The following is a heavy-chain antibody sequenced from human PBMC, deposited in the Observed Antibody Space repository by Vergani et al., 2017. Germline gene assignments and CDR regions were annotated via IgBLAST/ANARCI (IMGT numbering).Heavy chain of an antibody. CDR1: GGSISSGGYY. CDR2: IYYSGST. D-gene: IGHD3-10*01. V-gene: IGHV4-31*03. CDR3: ARAPMVRGVIRFDP. J-gene: IGHJ5*02. Sequence: QVQLQESGPGLVKPSQTLSLTCTFSGGSISSGGYYWSWIRQHPGKGLEWIGYIYYSGSTYYNPSLKSRVTISVDTSKNQFSLKLSSVTAADTAVYYCARAPMVRGVIRFDPWGQGTLVTVSS.